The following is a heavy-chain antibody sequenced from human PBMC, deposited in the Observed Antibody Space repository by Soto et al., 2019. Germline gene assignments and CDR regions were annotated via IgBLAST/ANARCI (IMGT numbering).Heavy chain of an antibody. CDR1: GGSISNGDYY. J-gene: IGHJ6*02. Sequence: QVQLQESGPGLVKPSETLSLTCNVFGGSISNGDYYWSWIRPPAGKGLQYIGYIYYGGNTNYNPSLKSRLTMSIARSAIHFSLTLASVTAADTAVYYCARVSGHYYYGVDVWGQGTTVIVSS. CDR3: ARVSGHYYYGVDV. CDR2: IYYGGNT. V-gene: IGHV4-30-4*01.